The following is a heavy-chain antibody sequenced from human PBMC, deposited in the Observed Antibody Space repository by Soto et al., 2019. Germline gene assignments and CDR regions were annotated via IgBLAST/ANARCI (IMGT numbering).Heavy chain of an antibody. Sequence: QVQMVQSVPEVRMPGASVKVSCKTSGFTFTAYGLAWLRQAPGQRPEWMGWVSTNDDRTNYAQKFQGRVTMTTDRSTTTAYLEVRNLRADDTAVYYCARELNTESSAYYSFAFWGQGTRVTVSA. CDR2: VSTNDDRT. J-gene: IGHJ4*02. CDR1: GFTFTAYG. D-gene: IGHD3-22*01. CDR3: ARELNTESSAYYSFAF. V-gene: IGHV1-18*01.